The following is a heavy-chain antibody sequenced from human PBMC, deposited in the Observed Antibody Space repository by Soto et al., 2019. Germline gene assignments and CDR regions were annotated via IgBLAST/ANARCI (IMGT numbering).Heavy chain of an antibody. CDR2: ISAYNGNT. D-gene: IGHD3-10*01. CDR3: ARGEDVLLFDY. J-gene: IGHJ4*02. Sequence: QVQLVQSGAEVKRPGASVKVSCKASGYTFTSYGISWVRQAPGQGLEWMGWISAYNGNTIYAQKLQGRVTMTTDTSTSTAHMELRSLRSDDTAVYSCARGEDVLLFDYWGQGTLVTVSS. CDR1: GYTFTSYG. V-gene: IGHV1-18*01.